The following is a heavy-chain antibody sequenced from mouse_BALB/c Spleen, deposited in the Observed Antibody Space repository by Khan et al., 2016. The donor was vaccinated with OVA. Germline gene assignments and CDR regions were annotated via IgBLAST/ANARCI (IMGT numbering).Heavy chain of an antibody. CDR2: IAPGSGSA. V-gene: IGHV1S41*01. CDR1: GYTFTGFW. D-gene: IGHD1-1*01. J-gene: IGHJ4*01. Sequence: DLVKPGASVRLSCKASGYTFTGFWINWIRQRPGQGLEWIGRIAPGSGSAYYSDMFKAKATLTVDTSSTAAYIQVRSLSSEDSAVYCCARSNYDVIGLYAMDFWGQGTSVTVSS. CDR3: ARSNYDVIGLYAMDF.